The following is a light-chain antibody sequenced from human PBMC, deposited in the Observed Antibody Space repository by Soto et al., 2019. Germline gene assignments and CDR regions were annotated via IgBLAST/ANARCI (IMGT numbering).Light chain of an antibody. V-gene: IGKV3-15*01. J-gene: IGKJ3*01. CDR2: GAS. CDR1: HSVGSN. CDR3: QQLDSYPLT. Sequence: VMTQSPTTLSVSPGERATLSCRASHSVGSNLAWYQQNPGQAPRLLIYGASTRATGVPARFSGSGSATQFTLTISSLQSEDFGFYYCQQLDSYPLTFGPGTTVDIK.